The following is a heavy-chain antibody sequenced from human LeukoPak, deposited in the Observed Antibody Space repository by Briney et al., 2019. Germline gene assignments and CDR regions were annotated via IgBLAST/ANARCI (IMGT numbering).Heavy chain of an antibody. CDR2: IIPILGIA. CDR3: AGSTFGGVIVLIDY. J-gene: IGHJ4*02. D-gene: IGHD3-16*02. CDR1: GGTLSSYT. V-gene: IGHV1-69*02. Sequence: SVKVSCKASGGTLSSYTISWVRQAPGQGLEWMGRIIPILGIANYAQKFQGRVTITADKSTSTAYMELSSLRSEDTAVYYCAGSTFGGVIVLIDYWGQGTLVTVSS.